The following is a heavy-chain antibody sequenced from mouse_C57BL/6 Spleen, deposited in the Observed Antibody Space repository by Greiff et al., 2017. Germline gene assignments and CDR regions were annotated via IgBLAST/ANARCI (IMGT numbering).Heavy chain of an antibody. CDR2: IRSGGST. Sequence: VQLQQSGPGLVQPSQSLSITCTVSGFSLTSYGVHWVRQSPGKGLEWLGVIRSGGSTDYNAAFISRLSISKDNSTSQVFFKMNSLQADDTAIYYCAREDSNSDAMDYWGQGTSVTVSS. J-gene: IGHJ4*01. CDR3: AREDSNSDAMDY. V-gene: IGHV2-2*01. CDR1: GFSLTSYG. D-gene: IGHD2-5*01.